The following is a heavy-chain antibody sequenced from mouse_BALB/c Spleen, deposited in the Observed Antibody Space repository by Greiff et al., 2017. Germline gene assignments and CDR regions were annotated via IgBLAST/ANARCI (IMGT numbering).Heavy chain of an antibody. CDR1: GYSITSDYA. CDR2: ISYSGST. J-gene: IGHJ1*01. V-gene: IGHV3-2*02. Sequence: EVKLVESGPGLVKPSQSLSLTCTVTGYSITSDYAWNWIRQFPGNKLEWMGYISYSGSTSYNPSLKSRISITRDTSKNQFFLQLNSVTTEDTATYYCARADYGTWYFDVWGAGTTVTVSS. CDR3: ARADYGTWYFDV. D-gene: IGHD1-1*01.